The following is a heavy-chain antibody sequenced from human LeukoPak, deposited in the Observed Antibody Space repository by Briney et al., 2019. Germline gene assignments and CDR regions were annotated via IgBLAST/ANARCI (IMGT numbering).Heavy chain of an antibody. Sequence: PGRSLRLSCAASGFTFDDYAMHWVRQAPGKGLEWVSGISWNSGSIGYADSVKGRFTISRDNAKNSLYLQMNSLRAEDMALYYCAKSVNYDFWSGYLDYWGQGTLVTVSS. V-gene: IGHV3-9*03. CDR1: GFTFDDYA. CDR2: ISWNSGSI. CDR3: AKSVNYDFWSGYLDY. J-gene: IGHJ4*02. D-gene: IGHD3-3*01.